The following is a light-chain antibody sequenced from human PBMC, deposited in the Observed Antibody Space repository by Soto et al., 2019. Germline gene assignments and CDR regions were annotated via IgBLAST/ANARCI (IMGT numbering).Light chain of an antibody. CDR3: MQALQTPWT. CDR2: LVS. Sequence: DIVMTQSPLSLPVTPGEPASISCRSSQSLLHDNGDYYLDWCLQKPGQSPQLLIYLVSNRASGVPDRFSGSGSGTDFTLKISRVEAEDVGVYYCMQALQTPWTFGQGTKVEIK. V-gene: IGKV2-28*01. CDR1: QSLLHDNGDYY. J-gene: IGKJ1*01.